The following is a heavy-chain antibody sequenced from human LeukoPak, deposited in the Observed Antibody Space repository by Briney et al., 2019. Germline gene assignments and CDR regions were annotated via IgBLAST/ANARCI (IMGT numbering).Heavy chain of an antibody. CDR2: INDNGGTT. J-gene: IGHJ4*02. CDR1: GFIFSNYA. CDR3: ARAVVVTRYLDY. V-gene: IGHV3-64*01. D-gene: IGHD2-21*02. Sequence: GGSLRLSCAASGFIFSNYAIHWVRQAPGKGLEYVSAINDNGGTTYYANSVKGRFTISRDNSKSTLYLQMGSLRTEDMAVYYCARAVVVTRYLDYWGQGALVTVSS.